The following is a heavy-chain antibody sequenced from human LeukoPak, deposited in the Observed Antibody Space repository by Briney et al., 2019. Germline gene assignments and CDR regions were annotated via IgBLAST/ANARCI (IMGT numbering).Heavy chain of an antibody. CDR2: IITMFGTT. CDR1: GGTFSSYT. Sequence: SVKVSCKASGGTFSSYTISWVRQAPGQGLEWMGGIITMFGTTNYAQKFQGRVTMTEDTSTDTAYMELSSLRSEDTAVYYCATDYYYDSSGSYYTVDYWGQGTLVTVSS. V-gene: IGHV1-69*06. J-gene: IGHJ4*02. D-gene: IGHD3-22*01. CDR3: ATDYYYDSSGSYYTVDY.